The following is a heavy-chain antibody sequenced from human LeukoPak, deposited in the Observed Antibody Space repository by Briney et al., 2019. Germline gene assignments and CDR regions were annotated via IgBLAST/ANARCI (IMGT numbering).Heavy chain of an antibody. Sequence: PSETLSLTCTVSGGSISSSSYYWGWIRQPPGKGLEWIGSIYYSGSTYYNPSLKSRVTISVDTSKNQFSLKLSSVTAADTAVYYCARHQIRFGESPPEYFQHWGQDTLVTVSS. CDR2: IYYSGST. CDR1: GGSISSSSYY. CDR3: ARHQIRFGESPPEYFQH. J-gene: IGHJ1*01. D-gene: IGHD3-10*01. V-gene: IGHV4-39*01.